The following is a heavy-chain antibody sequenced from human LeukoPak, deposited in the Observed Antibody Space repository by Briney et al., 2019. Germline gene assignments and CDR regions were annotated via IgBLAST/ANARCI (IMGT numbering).Heavy chain of an antibody. V-gene: IGHV1-46*01. D-gene: IGHD3-10*01. Sequence: ASVKVSCKAFGYTFTGYWMHWVRQAPGQGPEWMGVISPSGGSTIYAQKFKGRVTLTRDMSTSTDYLELSSLRSEDTAVYYCARGRKRLLWFGELFHVGDYYFDYWGQGTLVTVSS. CDR1: GYTFTGYW. CDR3: ARGRKRLLWFGELFHVGDYYFDY. CDR2: ISPSGGST. J-gene: IGHJ4*02.